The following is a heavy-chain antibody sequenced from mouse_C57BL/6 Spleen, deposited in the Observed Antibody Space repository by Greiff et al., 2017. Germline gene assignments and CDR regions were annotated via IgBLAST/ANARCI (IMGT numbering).Heavy chain of an antibody. CDR3: ARHNYGSSAWFAY. Sequence: EVNVVESGGDLVKPGGSLKLSCAASGFTFSSYGMSWVRQTPDKRLEWVATISSGGSYTYYPDSVKGRFTISRDNAKNTLYLQMSSLKSEDTAMYYCARHNYGSSAWFAYWGQGTLVTVSA. J-gene: IGHJ3*01. CDR1: GFTFSSYG. V-gene: IGHV5-6*01. CDR2: ISSGGSYT. D-gene: IGHD1-1*01.